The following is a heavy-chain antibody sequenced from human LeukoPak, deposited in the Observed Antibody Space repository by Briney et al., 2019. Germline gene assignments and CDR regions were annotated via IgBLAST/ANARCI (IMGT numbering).Heavy chain of an antibody. CDR1: GFTFSSYS. J-gene: IGHJ4*02. V-gene: IGHV3-21*01. Sequence: GVSLRLSCAASGFTFSSYSMNWVRQAPGKGLEWVSSISSSSSYIYYADSVKGRFTISRDNAKNSLYLQMNSLRAEDTAVYYCARDYSDYGGNLLDYWGQGTLVTVSS. D-gene: IGHD4-23*01. CDR3: ARDYSDYGGNLLDY. CDR2: ISSSSSYI.